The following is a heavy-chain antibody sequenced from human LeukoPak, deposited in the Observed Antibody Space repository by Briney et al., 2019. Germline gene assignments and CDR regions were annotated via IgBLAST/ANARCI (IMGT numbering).Heavy chain of an antibody. J-gene: IGHJ3*02. Sequence: ASVKVSCKASGYTFTSYAISWVRQAPGQGLEWMGWISVYSGNTNYAQKLQGRVTMTTDTSTSTAYMELRSLRSDDTAVYYCARDPYDTDAFDIWGQGTMVTVSS. V-gene: IGHV1-18*01. CDR3: ARDPYDTDAFDI. D-gene: IGHD3-22*01. CDR1: GYTFTSYA. CDR2: ISVYSGNT.